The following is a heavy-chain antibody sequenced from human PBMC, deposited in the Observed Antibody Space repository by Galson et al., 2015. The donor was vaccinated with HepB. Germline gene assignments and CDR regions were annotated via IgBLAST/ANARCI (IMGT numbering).Heavy chain of an antibody. D-gene: IGHD3-3*01. V-gene: IGHV3-23*01. CDR2: ISGSGGST. CDR3: AKDRLRVLFLEWLGPTLDY. J-gene: IGHJ4*02. CDR1: GFTFSSYA. Sequence: LRLSCAASGFTFSSYAMSWVRQAPGKGLEWVSAISGSGGSTYYADSVKGRFTISRDNSKNTLYLQMNSLRAEDTAVYYCAKDRLRVLFLEWLGPTLDYWGQGTLVTVSS.